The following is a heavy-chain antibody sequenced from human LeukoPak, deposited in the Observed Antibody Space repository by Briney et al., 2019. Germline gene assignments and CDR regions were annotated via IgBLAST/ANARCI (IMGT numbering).Heavy chain of an antibody. CDR2: IKQDGSQR. CDR3: ARRGGSSSRRSPIGY. J-gene: IGHJ4*02. D-gene: IGHD6-6*01. V-gene: IGHV3-7*01. CDR1: GFTFSDYW. Sequence: GGSLRLSCTASGFTFSDYWMTWVCQAPGKGPEWVANIKQDGSQRYYVDSVRGRFTISRDNAKNSLFLQMNGLRAEDTAVYYCARRGGSSSRRSPIGYWGQGTLVTVSS.